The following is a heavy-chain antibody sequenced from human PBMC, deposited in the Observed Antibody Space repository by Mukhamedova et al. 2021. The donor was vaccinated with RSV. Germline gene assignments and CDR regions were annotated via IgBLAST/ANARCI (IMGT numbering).Heavy chain of an antibody. V-gene: IGHV4-61*02. CDR3: ARDQGRGWRFWYFDL. J-gene: IGHJ2*01. Sequence: GSISSNSDYWSWIRQLAGKGLEWIGRFYPSGLTNYNPSLQGRVTISVDTSKNQFSLNLDSVTAADTAVYYCARDQGRGWRFWYFDL. D-gene: IGHD6-19*01. CDR2: FYPSGLT. CDR1: GSISSNSDY.